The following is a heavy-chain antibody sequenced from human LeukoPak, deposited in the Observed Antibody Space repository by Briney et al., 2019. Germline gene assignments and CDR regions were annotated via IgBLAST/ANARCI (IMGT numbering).Heavy chain of an antibody. J-gene: IGHJ4*02. CDR3: ASSSGWQRGTDY. D-gene: IGHD6-19*01. V-gene: IGHV4-59*01. Sequence: SETLSLTCTVSGGSISSYYWSWIRQPPGKGLEWIGYIYYSGSTNYNPSLKGRVTISVDTSKNQFSLKLSSVTAADTAVYYCASSSGWQRGTDYWGQGTLVTVSS. CDR1: GGSISSYY. CDR2: IYYSGST.